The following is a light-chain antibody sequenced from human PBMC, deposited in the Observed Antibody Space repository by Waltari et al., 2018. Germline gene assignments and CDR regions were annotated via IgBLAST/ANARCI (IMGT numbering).Light chain of an antibody. Sequence: QLVLTQSPSASASLGASVKLPCTLSSGHSSNVLAWLQKQPEKGPRYLMKVNSDGSHSKGDDTPDRFSGSSSGAERYLTISNLQPEDEADYYCETGGHGTWVFGGGTKVTVL. CDR1: SGHSSNV. V-gene: IGLV4-69*01. CDR3: ETGGHGTWV. J-gene: IGLJ3*02. CDR2: VNSDGSH.